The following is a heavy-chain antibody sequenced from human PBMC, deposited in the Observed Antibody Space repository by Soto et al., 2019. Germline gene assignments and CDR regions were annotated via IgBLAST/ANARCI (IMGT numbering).Heavy chain of an antibody. V-gene: IGHV3-23*01. CDR1: GFTFSRYA. J-gene: IGHJ4*02. Sequence: GGSLRLSCAASGFTFSRYATSWVRQAPGMGLEWVSGISGSGGSTRYADSVKGRFTISRDNSKNTLYLQMNSLRAEDTAVYYCAKDSSYYFDNSGYSHAGFDNWGQGTLVTVSS. CDR3: AKDSSYYFDNSGYSHAGFDN. D-gene: IGHD3-22*01. CDR2: ISGSGGST.